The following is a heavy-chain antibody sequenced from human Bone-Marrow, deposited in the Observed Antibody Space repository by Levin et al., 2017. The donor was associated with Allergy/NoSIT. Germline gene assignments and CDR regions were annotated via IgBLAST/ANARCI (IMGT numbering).Heavy chain of an antibody. Sequence: ASVKVSCQASGYILTTYYIHWVRQAPGQGLEWMGRIDPNSGGTNLAQKFQGRVTMTRDTSIGTAYMELSSLRSDDTAVYFCARGSGERSPYPMDVWGPGSTVTVSS. CDR2: IDPNSGGT. V-gene: IGHV1-2*06. CDR3: ARGSGERSPYPMDV. D-gene: IGHD6-25*01. CDR1: GYILTTYY. J-gene: IGHJ6*02.